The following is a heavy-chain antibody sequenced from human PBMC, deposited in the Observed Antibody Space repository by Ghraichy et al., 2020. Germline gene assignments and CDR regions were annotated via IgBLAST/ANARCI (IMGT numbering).Heavy chain of an antibody. Sequence: PETLSLTCTVSGGSISSADWWTWVRQPPGRGLEWIGDIDHSGSTNYNSSLKSRVTISGDRSKNQFSLTVSSVTAADTALYYCATRVEARPYWGQGALVTVSS. V-gene: IGHV4-4*03. D-gene: IGHD6-6*01. CDR1: GGSISSADW. CDR3: ATRVEARPY. J-gene: IGHJ4*02. CDR2: IDHSGST.